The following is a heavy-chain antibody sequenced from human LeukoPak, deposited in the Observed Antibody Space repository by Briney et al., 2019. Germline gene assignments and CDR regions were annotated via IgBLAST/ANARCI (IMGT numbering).Heavy chain of an antibody. Sequence: PSETLSLTCAVYGGSFSGYYWSWIPQPPGKGLEWIGEINHSGSTNYNPSLKSRVTISVDTSKNQFSLKLSSVTAADTAVYYCARGYCSSTSCYTQYFQHWGQGTLVTVSS. V-gene: IGHV4-34*01. J-gene: IGHJ1*01. CDR2: INHSGST. CDR3: ARGYCSSTSCYTQYFQH. CDR1: GGSFSGYY. D-gene: IGHD2-2*02.